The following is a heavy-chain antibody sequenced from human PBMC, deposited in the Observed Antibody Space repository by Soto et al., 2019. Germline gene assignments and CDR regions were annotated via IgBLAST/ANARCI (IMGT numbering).Heavy chain of an antibody. D-gene: IGHD1-7*01. CDR3: ARSLPGTYGAFDL. Sequence: GSLRLSCAASEFTFRSYWMHWVRQSPGKGLVWVSRISGDGSSTNYADSVKGRFTISRYNAKNTVYLQIDSLRAEDTAVYYCARSLPGTYGAFDLWGRGTMVTVSS. CDR2: ISGDGSST. V-gene: IGHV3-74*01. CDR1: EFTFRSYW. J-gene: IGHJ3*01.